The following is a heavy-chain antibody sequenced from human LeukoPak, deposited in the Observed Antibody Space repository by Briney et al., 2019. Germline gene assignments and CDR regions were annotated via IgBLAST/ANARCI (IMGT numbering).Heavy chain of an antibody. CDR1: GGSISSYY. D-gene: IGHD3-16*01. V-gene: IGHV3-48*03. CDR3: VRDDTRSRSYEFDK. J-gene: IGHJ4*02. CDR2: INSSCRTI. Sequence: WETLTLPCTVSGGSISSYYLNWVRQAPGKGLEWVSYINSSCRTIFYAHSVKGRFSISRDDAEESLYLRMNSVRAEDTAVYYCVRDDTRSRSYEFDKWGQGTLVTVSS.